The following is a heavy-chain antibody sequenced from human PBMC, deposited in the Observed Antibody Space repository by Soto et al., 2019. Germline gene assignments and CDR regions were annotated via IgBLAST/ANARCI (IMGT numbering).Heavy chain of an antibody. CDR1: GDSISSHY. J-gene: IGHJ6*02. CDR3: ARHYGSGSLTLNYYYYYGMDV. V-gene: IGHV4-59*08. Sequence: PXETLSITWPFSGDSISSHYLSLFLQPPGKGLESIGYIHYTGSPYYNPSLKSRVTISVDTSKNQFSLKLSSVTAADTAVYYCARHYGSGSLTLNYYYYYGMDVWGQGTTVTVSS. CDR2: IHYTGSP. D-gene: IGHD3-10*01.